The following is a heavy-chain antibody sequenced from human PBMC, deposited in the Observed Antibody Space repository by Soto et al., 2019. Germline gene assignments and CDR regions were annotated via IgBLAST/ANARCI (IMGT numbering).Heavy chain of an antibody. V-gene: IGHV3-21*01. Sequence: PVGSLRLSCAASGFTFSSYSMNWVRQAPGKGLEWVSSISSSSSYIYYADSVKGRFTISRDNAKNSLYLQMNSLRAEDTAVYYCARDPGDDYYDSSGFDYWGQGTLVTVSS. CDR1: GFTFSSYS. CDR2: ISSSSSYI. D-gene: IGHD3-22*01. CDR3: ARDPGDDYYDSSGFDY. J-gene: IGHJ4*02.